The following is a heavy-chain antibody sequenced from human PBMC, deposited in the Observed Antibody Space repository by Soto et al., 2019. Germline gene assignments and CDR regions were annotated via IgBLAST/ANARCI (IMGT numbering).Heavy chain of an antibody. CDR2: IWSDGNNR. J-gene: IGHJ4*02. CDR1: GFMFSNHG. Sequence: QVQLVESGGGVVQPGRSLRLSCAASGFMFSNHGMHWVRQAPGKVLEWVAVIWSDGNNRYYADSVKGRFTISRDNSKNTVYLQMNSLRAEDTAVYYCVRGDNWNDEASDYWGQGTLVTVSS. V-gene: IGHV3-33*01. D-gene: IGHD1-1*01. CDR3: VRGDNWNDEASDY.